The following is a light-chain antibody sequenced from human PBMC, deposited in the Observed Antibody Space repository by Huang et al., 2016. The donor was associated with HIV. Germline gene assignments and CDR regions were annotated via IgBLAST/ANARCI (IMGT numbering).Light chain of an antibody. V-gene: IGKV1-39*01. CDR1: QSISSY. CDR2: ATS. CDR3: QQTYSTPWT. Sequence: DIQMTKSPSSLSASVGGRVTVACRASQSISSYLNWYQQKPGNAPKLLIYATSSLESGVPSRFSGRGTGTTFILTISDLQPEDFATYYCQQTYSTPWTFGQGTKVEIK. J-gene: IGKJ1*01.